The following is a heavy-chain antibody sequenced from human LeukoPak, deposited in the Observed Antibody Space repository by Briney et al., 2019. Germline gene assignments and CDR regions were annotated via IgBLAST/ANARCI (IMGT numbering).Heavy chain of an antibody. V-gene: IGHV3-30*18. CDR1: GFTFSSYG. Sequence: PGMSLRLSCAASGFTFSSYGMHWVRQAPGKGLEWVAVIAFDGTNKYYADSVKGRFTISRDNSKNTLYLQMNSLRAEDTAVYYCAKGTGGDYVPWVDYWGQGTLVTVSS. CDR3: AKGTGGDYVPWVDY. J-gene: IGHJ4*02. D-gene: IGHD4-17*01. CDR2: IAFDGTNK.